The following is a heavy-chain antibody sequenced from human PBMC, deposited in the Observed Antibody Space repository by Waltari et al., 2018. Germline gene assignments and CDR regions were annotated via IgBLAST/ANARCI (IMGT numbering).Heavy chain of an antibody. Sequence: QKLQGRVTMTRDTSTSTVYMELSSLRSEDTAVYYCTFQWLAYTGGMTYWGQGTLVTVSS. D-gene: IGHD6-19*01. J-gene: IGHJ4*02. V-gene: IGHV1-46*04. CDR3: TFQWLAYTGGMTY.